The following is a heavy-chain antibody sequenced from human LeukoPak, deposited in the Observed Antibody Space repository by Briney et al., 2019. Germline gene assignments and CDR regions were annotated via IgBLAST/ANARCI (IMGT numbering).Heavy chain of an antibody. D-gene: IGHD3-22*01. CDR1: GFTFSSYG. V-gene: IGHV3-30*02. J-gene: IGHJ4*02. Sequence: GGSLRLSCAASGFTFSSYGMHWVRQAPGKGLEWVAFIRYDGSNKYYADSVKGRFTISRDNSKNTLYLQMNSLRAEDTAVYYCAKEWYYYDRSGFDYWGQGTLVTVSS. CDR2: IRYDGSNK. CDR3: AKEWYYYDRSGFDY.